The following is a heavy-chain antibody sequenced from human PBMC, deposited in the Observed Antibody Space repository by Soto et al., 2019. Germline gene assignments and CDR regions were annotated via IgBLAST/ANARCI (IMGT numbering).Heavy chain of an antibody. CDR3: AADPLYYYDSSGYYPPFDY. J-gene: IGHJ4*02. CDR1: GFTFTSSA. V-gene: IGHV1-58*01. CDR2: IVVGSGNT. Sequence: SVKVSCKASGFTFTSSAVQWVRQARGQRLEWIGWIVVGSGNTNYAQKFQERVTITRDMSTSTAYMELSSLRSEDTAVYYCAADPLYYYDSSGYYPPFDYWGQGTLVTVSS. D-gene: IGHD3-22*01.